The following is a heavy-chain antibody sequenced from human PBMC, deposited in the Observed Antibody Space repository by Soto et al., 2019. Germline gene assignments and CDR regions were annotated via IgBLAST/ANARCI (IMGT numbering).Heavy chain of an antibody. J-gene: IGHJ5*02. D-gene: IGHD4-17*01. V-gene: IGHV4-31*03. CDR2: IYYSGST. CDR1: GGSISSGGYY. Sequence: QVQLQESGPGLVKPSQTLSLTCTVSGGSISSGGYYWSWIRQHPGKGLEWIGYIYYSGSTCYNPYLKRRVNISVDTSKNHCSLQLSSVNPASTAMYYCATDPAFRGLHYDYGDYEGFDPWGQGTLVTVSS. CDR3: ATDPAFRGLHYDYGDYEGFDP.